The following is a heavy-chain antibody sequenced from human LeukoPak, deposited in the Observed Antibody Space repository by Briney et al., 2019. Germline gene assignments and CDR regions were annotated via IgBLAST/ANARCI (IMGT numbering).Heavy chain of an antibody. V-gene: IGHV3-48*03. CDR3: ARELLDGYRTDAFDI. CDR2: ISSSGSTI. Sequence: GGSLRLSCAASGFTFSSYEMNWVRQAPGKGLEWVSYISSSGSTIYYADSVKGRFTISRDNAKNSLYLQMNSLRAEDTAVYYCARELLDGYRTDAFDIWGQGTMVTVSS. J-gene: IGHJ3*02. CDR1: GFTFSSYE. D-gene: IGHD5-24*01.